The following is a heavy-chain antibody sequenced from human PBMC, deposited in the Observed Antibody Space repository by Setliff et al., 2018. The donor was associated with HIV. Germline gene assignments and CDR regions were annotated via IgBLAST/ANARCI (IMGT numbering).Heavy chain of an antibody. CDR2: ISFDGSNK. J-gene: IGHJ3*02. CDR1: AFTFSAYA. V-gene: IGHV3-30*04. CDR3: ARGRMGYSSSWYAGGNI. D-gene: IGHD6-13*01. Sequence: GGSLRLSCAASAFTFSAYAMHWVRQAPGEGLEWVGVISFDGSNKYYAHPVKGRFTISRDISKNTVYLQMNSLRTDDTAVYYCARGRMGYSSSWYAGGNIWGQGTMVTVSS.